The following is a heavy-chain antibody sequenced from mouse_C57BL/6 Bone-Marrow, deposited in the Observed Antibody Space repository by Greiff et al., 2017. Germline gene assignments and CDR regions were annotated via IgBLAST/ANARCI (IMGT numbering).Heavy chain of an antibody. CDR2: INPYNGGT. CDR3: ARKVSYYSNPWFAY. Sequence: EVQLQQSGPVLVKPGASVKMSCKASGYTFTDYYMNWVKQSHGKSLEWIGVINPYNGGTSYNQKFKGKATLTVDKTSSTAVMALNSLTSEYSAVYYCARKVSYYSNPWFAYWGQGTLVTVSA. D-gene: IGHD2-5*01. V-gene: IGHV1-19*01. J-gene: IGHJ3*01. CDR1: GYTFTDYY.